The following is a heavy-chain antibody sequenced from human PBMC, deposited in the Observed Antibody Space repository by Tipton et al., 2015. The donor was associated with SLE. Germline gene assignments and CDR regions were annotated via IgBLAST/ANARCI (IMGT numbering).Heavy chain of an antibody. Sequence: TLSLTCTVSGGSISSHYWSWIRQPPGKGLEWIGYIYYSGSTNYNPSLKSRVTISVDTSKNQFSLKLSSVTAADTAVYYCARGFVAVGATTGFDYWGQGTLVTVSS. CDR3: ARGFVAVGATTGFDY. CDR1: GGSISSHY. V-gene: IGHV4-59*11. CDR2: IYYSGST. J-gene: IGHJ4*02. D-gene: IGHD1-26*01.